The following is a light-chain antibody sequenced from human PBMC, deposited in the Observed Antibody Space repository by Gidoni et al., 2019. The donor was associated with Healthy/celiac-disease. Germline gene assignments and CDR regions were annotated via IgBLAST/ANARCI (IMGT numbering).Light chain of an antibody. J-gene: IGLJ3*02. CDR1: SSNIGSNY. V-gene: IGLV1-47*01. Sequence: QPVLTQPPSASGTPGPRVTISCSGSSSNIGSNYVYWYQQLPGTAPKLLIYRNNQRPSGVPDRFSGSKSGTSASLAISGLRSEDEADYYCAAWDDSLSGAKWVFGGGTKLTVL. CDR3: AAWDDSLSGAKWV. CDR2: RNN.